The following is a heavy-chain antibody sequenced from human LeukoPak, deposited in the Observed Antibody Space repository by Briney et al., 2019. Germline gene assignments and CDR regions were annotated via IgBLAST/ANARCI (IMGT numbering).Heavy chain of an antibody. CDR1: GGSISSYS. CDR3: ARRYCSGGTCYGDY. J-gene: IGHJ4*02. D-gene: IGHD2-15*01. Sequence: SETLSLTCTVSGGSISSYSWSWIRQPPGKGLEWIGYIYYSGSTNYNPSLTSRVTISVDTSKNQFSLKLSSVTAADTAVYYCARRYCSGGTCYGDYWGQGTLVTVSS. V-gene: IGHV4-59*08. CDR2: IYYSGST.